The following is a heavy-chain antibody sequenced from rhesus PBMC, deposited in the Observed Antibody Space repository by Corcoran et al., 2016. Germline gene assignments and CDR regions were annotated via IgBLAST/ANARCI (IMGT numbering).Heavy chain of an antibody. CDR2: ILYDGSTK. CDR1: GFTFSSYG. J-gene: IGHJ6*01. CDR3: ASDYCTGSGCYGLDS. D-gene: IGHD2-21*01. Sequence: EVQLVESGGGLVQPGGSLRLSCAASGFTFSSYGMHWVRQAPGKGLEWVAVILYDGSTKYYADSVKDRFTISRDNSKNMLYLKMNDLKLEDTAVYYCASDYCTGSGCYGLDSWGQGVVVTVSS. V-gene: IGHV3-54*02.